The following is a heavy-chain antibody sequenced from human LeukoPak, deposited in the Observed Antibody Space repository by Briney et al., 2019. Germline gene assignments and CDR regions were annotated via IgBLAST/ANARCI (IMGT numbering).Heavy chain of an antibody. D-gene: IGHD3-10*01. J-gene: IGHJ3*02. CDR1: GGSISSGSYY. Sequence: PSETLSLTCTVSGGSISSGSYYWSWIRQPAGKGLEWIGRIYTSGSTNYNPSLKSRVTISVDTSKNQFSLKLSSVTAAGTAVYYCARDYRITMVRGVVAFDIWGQGTMVTVSS. CDR2: IYTSGST. V-gene: IGHV4-61*02. CDR3: ARDYRITMVRGVVAFDI.